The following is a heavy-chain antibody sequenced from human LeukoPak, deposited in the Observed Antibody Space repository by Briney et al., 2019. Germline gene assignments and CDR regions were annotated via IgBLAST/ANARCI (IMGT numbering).Heavy chain of an antibody. D-gene: IGHD5-12*01. V-gene: IGHV1-2*02. Sequence: ASVKVSCKASGYTFTGYYMHWVRQAPGQGLEWMGWINPNSGGTNYAQKLQGRVTMTTDTSTSTAYMELRSLRSDDTAVYYCARGAWTVATIRHYFDYWGQGTLVTVSS. CDR1: GYTFTGYY. CDR2: INPNSGGT. CDR3: ARGAWTVATIRHYFDY. J-gene: IGHJ4*02.